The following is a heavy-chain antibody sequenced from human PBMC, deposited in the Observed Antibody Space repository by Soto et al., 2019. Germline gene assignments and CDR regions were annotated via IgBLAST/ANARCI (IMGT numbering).Heavy chain of an antibody. CDR3: AHRVLRAVFGLATTTAIYFDF. J-gene: IGHJ4*01. D-gene: IGHD3-3*01. Sequence: QITLNESGPTVVKPTETLTLTRTFSGFSLTTSGVGVGWVRQSPGKAPEWLAFIYWDDDKRYSTSLKSRLTITKDTSKNQLVLKMANVDPADTATYYCAHRVLRAVFGLATTTAIYFDFWGHGTPVVVSS. V-gene: IGHV2-5*02. CDR1: GFSLTTSGVG. CDR2: IYWDDDK.